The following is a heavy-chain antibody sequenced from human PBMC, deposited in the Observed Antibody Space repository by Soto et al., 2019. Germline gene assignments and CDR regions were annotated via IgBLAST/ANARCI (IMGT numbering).Heavy chain of an antibody. CDR3: ASYREQLVLYGMDV. CDR2: TYYRSNWYT. D-gene: IGHD6-13*01. Sequence: PSQTLSLTCAISGDSVSTNSATWDWIRQSPSRGLEWLGRTYYRSNWYTDYAVSVKGRITISPDTSNNQLSLQLNSVTPDDTAVYYCASYREQLVLYGMDVWGQGTTVTVSS. CDR1: GDSVSTNSAT. J-gene: IGHJ6*02. V-gene: IGHV6-1*01.